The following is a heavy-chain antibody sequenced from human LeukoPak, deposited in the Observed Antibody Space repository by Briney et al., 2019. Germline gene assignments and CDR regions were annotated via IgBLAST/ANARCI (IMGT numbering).Heavy chain of an antibody. CDR3: ARDQEGFDY. Sequence: GASVKVSCKTSGYIFTDYYIHWVRQAPGQGLEWMGMIYPRDGSTSYAQKFQGRVTVTRDTSTSTVHMELSGLRSEDTAVYYCARDQEGFDYWGQGTLVNVSS. CDR1: GYIFTDYY. V-gene: IGHV1-46*01. J-gene: IGHJ4*02. CDR2: IYPRDGST.